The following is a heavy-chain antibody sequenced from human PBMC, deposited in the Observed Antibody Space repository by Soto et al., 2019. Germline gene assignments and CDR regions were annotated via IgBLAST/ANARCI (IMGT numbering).Heavy chain of an antibody. CDR3: ARGKLGDYGFGNWFDP. CDR2: INHSGST. CDR1: GGSFSGYY. J-gene: IGHJ5*02. D-gene: IGHD4-17*01. Sequence: SETLSLTCAVYGGSFSGYYWSWIRQPPGKGLEWIGEINHSGSTNYNPSLKSRVTISVDTSKNQFSLKLSSVTAADTAVYYCARGKLGDYGFGNWFDPWGQGTLVTVSS. V-gene: IGHV4-34*01.